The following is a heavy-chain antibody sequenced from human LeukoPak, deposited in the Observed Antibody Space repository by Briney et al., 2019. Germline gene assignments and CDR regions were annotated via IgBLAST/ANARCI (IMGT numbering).Heavy chain of an antibody. Sequence: SETLSLTCTVSGGSISSYYWSWIRQPAGKGLEWIGRIYTSGSTNYNPSLESQVTMSVDTSKNQLSLKLSSVTAADTAVYYCARSMEWFPYYFDYWGQGTLVIVSS. J-gene: IGHJ4*02. CDR1: GGSISSYY. CDR3: ARSMEWFPYYFDY. CDR2: IYTSGST. D-gene: IGHD3-3*01. V-gene: IGHV4-4*07.